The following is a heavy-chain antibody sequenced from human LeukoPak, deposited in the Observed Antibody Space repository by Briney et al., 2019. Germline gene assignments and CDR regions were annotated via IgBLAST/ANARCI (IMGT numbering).Heavy chain of an antibody. Sequence: SVKVSCKASGGTFSSYAISWVRQAPGQGLEWMGGIIPIFGTANYAQKFQGRVTITTDESTSTAYMELSSLRSEDTAVYYCARDKGGYSYGYLPHYWGQGTLVTVSS. CDR1: GGTFSSYA. J-gene: IGHJ4*02. CDR3: ARDKGGYSYGYLPHY. CDR2: IIPIFGTA. D-gene: IGHD5-18*01. V-gene: IGHV1-69*05.